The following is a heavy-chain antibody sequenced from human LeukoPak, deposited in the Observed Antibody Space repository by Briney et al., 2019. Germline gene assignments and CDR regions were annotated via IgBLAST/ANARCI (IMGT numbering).Heavy chain of an antibody. CDR3: AREYGDYGFSYLDY. D-gene: IGHD4-17*01. CDR2: IYYSGST. Sequence: PSETLSLTCTVSGGPISPYYWSWIRQPPGKGLEWIGYIYYSGSTNYNPSLKSRVTISVDTSKNQFSLKLSPVTAADTALYYCAREYGDYGFSYLDYWGQGTLVTVSS. J-gene: IGHJ4*02. V-gene: IGHV4-59*01. CDR1: GGPISPYY.